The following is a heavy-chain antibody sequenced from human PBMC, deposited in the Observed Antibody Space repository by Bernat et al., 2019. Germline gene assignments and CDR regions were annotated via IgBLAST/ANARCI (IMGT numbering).Heavy chain of an antibody. V-gene: IGHV3-21*01. J-gene: IGHJ4*02. Sequence: EVQLVESGGGLVKPGGSLRLSCAASGFTFSSYSMNWVRQAPGKGLEWVSSISSSSSYIYYADSVKGRFTISRDNAKNSLYLQMNSLRAEDTAVYYCARDRFYDSSGYYFAYWGRGTLVTVSS. CDR2: ISSSSSYI. CDR1: GFTFSSYS. CDR3: ARDRFYDSSGYYFAY. D-gene: IGHD3-22*01.